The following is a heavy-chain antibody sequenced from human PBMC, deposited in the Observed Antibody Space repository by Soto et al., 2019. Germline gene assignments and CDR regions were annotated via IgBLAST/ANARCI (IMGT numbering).Heavy chain of an antibody. J-gene: IGHJ5*02. V-gene: IGHV4-39*01. Sequence: PSETLSLTCTVSGGSMYGGTSYWGWIRQPPGKGLEWIGVVYYSGTTYYNTSLESRVTISIDISKDQFSLTLSSVTAADTAVYYCAKCADNWFDPWGPGTLVTVSS. CDR1: GGSMYGGTSY. CDR3: AKCADNWFDP. CDR2: VYYSGTT.